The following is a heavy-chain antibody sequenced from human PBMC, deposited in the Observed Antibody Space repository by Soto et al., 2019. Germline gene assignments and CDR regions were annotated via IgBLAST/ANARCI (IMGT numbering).Heavy chain of an antibody. CDR1: GYTFTSYY. D-gene: IGHD2-8*01. V-gene: IGHV1-46*01. CDR2: INPSGGST. J-gene: IGHJ3*01. CDR3: AREVVLMVYPGAFDF. Sequence: VKVSCKASGYTFTSYYMHWVRQAPGQGLEWMGIINPSGGSTSYAQKFQGRVTMTRDTSTSTVYMELSSLRSEDTAVYYCAREVVLMVYPGAFDFCGQGTIVT.